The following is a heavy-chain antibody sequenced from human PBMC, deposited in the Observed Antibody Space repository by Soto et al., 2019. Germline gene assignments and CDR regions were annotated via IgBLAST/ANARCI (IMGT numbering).Heavy chain of an antibody. CDR3: ARDPRFSSAGSTTNWFYP. CDR1: GYTFTSYG. J-gene: IGHJ5*02. V-gene: IGHV1-18*01. Sequence: ASVKVSCKASGYTFTSYGISWVRQAPGQGLEWMGWISAYNGNTNYAQKLQGRVTMTTDTSTSTAYMELRSLRSDDTAVYYCARDPRFSSAGSTTNWFYPCAQRAPLPVSS. D-gene: IGHD3-10*01. CDR2: ISAYNGNT.